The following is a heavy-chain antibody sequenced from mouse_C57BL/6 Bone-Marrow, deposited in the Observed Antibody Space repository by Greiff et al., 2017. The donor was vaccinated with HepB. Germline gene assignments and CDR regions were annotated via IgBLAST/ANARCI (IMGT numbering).Heavy chain of an antibody. D-gene: IGHD2-4*01. CDR2: ISSGGSYT. CDR3: ARQRGYDYEAY. V-gene: IGHV5-6*01. Sequence: EVQLVESGGDLVKPGGSLKLSCAASGFTFSSYGMSWVRQTPDKRLEWVATISSGGSYTYYPDSVKGRFTISRDNAKNTLYLQMSSLKSEDTAMYYCARQRGYDYEAYWGQGTLVTVSA. J-gene: IGHJ3*01. CDR1: GFTFSSYG.